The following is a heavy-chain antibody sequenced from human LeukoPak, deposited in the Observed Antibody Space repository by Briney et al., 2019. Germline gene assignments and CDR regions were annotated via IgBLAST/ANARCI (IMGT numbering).Heavy chain of an antibody. CDR3: ARPAVGATTDDAFDI. Sequence: PSETPSLTCTVSGGSISSYYWSWIRQPPGKGLEWIGYIYYSGSTNYNPSLKSRVTISVDTSKNQFSLKLSSVTAADTAVYYCARPAVGATTDDAFDIWGQGTMVTVSS. CDR2: IYYSGST. V-gene: IGHV4-59*01. CDR1: GGSISSYY. J-gene: IGHJ3*02. D-gene: IGHD1-26*01.